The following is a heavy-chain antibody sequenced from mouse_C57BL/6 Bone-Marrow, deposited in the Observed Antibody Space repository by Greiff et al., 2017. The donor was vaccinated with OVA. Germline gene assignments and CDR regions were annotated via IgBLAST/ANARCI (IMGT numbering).Heavy chain of an antibody. CDR1: GYTFTNYW. Sequence: QVQLQQPGAELVRRGTSVKLSCKASGYTFTNYWMHWVKQRPGQGLEWIGVIAPSDSYINYNQKFKGRATLTVDTSSSTAYMHLSSLTSEDSAVYYCAHYGSRLYLHYWGQGTSLTVSS. J-gene: IGHJ2*02. D-gene: IGHD1-1*01. CDR3: AHYGSRLYLHY. CDR2: IAPSDSYI. V-gene: IGHV1-59*01.